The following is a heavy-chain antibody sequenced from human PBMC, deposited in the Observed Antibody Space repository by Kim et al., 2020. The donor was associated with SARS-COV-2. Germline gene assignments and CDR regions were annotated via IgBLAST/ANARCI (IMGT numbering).Heavy chain of an antibody. CDR2: IYSGGST. CDR3: ARVQWYYGSGSYYLSGMDV. J-gene: IGHJ6*02. CDR1: GFTVSSNY. D-gene: IGHD3-10*01. V-gene: IGHV3-53*01. Sequence: GGSLRLSCAASGFTVSSNYMSWVRQAPGKGLEWVSVIYSGGSTYYADSVKGRFTISRDNSKNTLYLQMNSLRAEDTAVYYCARVQWYYGSGSYYLSGMDVWGQGTTVTVSS.